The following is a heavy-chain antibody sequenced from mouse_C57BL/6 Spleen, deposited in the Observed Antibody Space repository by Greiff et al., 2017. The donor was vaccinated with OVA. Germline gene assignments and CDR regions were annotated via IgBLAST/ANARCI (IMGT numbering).Heavy chain of an antibody. D-gene: IGHD1-1*01. Sequence: QVQLQQPGAELVRPGTSVKLSCKASGYTFTSYWMHWVKQRPGQGLEWIGVIDPSDSYTNYNQKFKGKATLTVDTSSSTAYMQLSSLTSEDSAVYYCASPDYYGSSYEAMDYWGQGTSVTVSS. V-gene: IGHV1-59*01. CDR3: ASPDYYGSSYEAMDY. CDR2: IDPSDSYT. J-gene: IGHJ4*01. CDR1: GYTFTSYW.